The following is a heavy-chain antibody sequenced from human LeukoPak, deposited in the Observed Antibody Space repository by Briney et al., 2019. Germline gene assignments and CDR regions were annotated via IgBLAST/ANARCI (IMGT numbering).Heavy chain of an antibody. D-gene: IGHD1-14*01. Sequence: SGTLSLTCTVSGGSISSSSYYWGWIRQPPGKGLEWIGSIYYSGSTYYNPSLKSRVTISVDTSKNQFSLKLSSVTAADTAVYYCARHVPGFDYWGQGTLVTVSS. CDR1: GGSISSSSYY. J-gene: IGHJ4*02. CDR3: ARHVPGFDY. CDR2: IYYSGST. V-gene: IGHV4-39*01.